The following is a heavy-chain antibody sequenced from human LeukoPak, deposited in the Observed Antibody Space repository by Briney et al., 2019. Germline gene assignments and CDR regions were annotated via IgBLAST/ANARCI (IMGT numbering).Heavy chain of an antibody. V-gene: IGHV3-66*01. J-gene: IGHJ3*01. CDR1: LFNVYSNC. Sequence: GGSLSFSSADSLFNVYSNCVRQVRQAPGKGLEWVSVIYRGGSTYYADSVKGRFTITRDKSKNTLYLQMNSLRAEDTAVYYCATLELAGTENAFDYWGQGTMVTVSS. CDR2: IYRGGST. D-gene: IGHD6-19*01. CDR3: ATLELAGTENAFDY.